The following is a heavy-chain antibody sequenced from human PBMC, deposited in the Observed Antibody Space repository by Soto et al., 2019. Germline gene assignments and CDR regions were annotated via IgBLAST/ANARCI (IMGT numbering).Heavy chain of an antibody. D-gene: IGHD2-15*01. J-gene: IGHJ4*02. Sequence: PSETLSLTCAVSSGSISSSNWWSWVRQPPGKGLEWIGEIYHSGITNYNPSLKSRVTISVDKPKNQFSLKLNSVTAADTAVYYCATRYCSGGSCYSGYWGQGTLVTVSS. CDR1: SGSISSSNW. V-gene: IGHV4-4*02. CDR3: ATRYCSGGSCYSGY. CDR2: IYHSGIT.